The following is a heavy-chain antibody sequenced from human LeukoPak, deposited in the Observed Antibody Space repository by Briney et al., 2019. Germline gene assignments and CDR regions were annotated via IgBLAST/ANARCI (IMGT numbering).Heavy chain of an antibody. Sequence: GGSLRLSCVASGFTFSLYNMNWVRQTPGKGLEWVSSISGSDNYIFYADSVKGRFTISRDNAKNSLFLQMDSLRAEDTAVYYCARDEGLPAEYFQHWGQGTLVTVSS. V-gene: IGHV3-21*01. CDR1: GFTFSLYN. J-gene: IGHJ1*01. D-gene: IGHD4-11*01. CDR3: ARDEGLPAEYFQH. CDR2: ISGSDNYI.